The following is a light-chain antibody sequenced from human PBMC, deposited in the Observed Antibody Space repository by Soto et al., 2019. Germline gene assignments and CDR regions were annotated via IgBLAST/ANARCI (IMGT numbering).Light chain of an antibody. J-gene: IGKJ2*01. V-gene: IGKV4-1*01. CDR1: RSTFSRPADESC. Sequence: DIVMTQSPDSLAVSLGERATINCTSSRSTFSRPADESCLAWYQQKPGQPPKLLIYLTSTRESGVPDRFSGSVSGRDFALTISSLQAEDVAVYYCQQFYSSPYTFGQGTKLEIK. CDR3: QQFYSSPYT. CDR2: LTS.